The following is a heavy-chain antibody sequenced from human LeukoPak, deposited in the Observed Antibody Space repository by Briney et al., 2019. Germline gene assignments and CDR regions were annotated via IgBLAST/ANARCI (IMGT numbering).Heavy chain of an antibody. J-gene: IGHJ4*02. Sequence: SETLSLTCTVSGGSISSSSYYWGWIRRPPGKGLEWIGSIYYSGSTYYNPSLKSRVTISVDTSKNQFSLKLSSVTAADTAVYYCARQRGVAGFDYWGQGTLVTVSS. CDR3: ARQRGVAGFDY. D-gene: IGHD6-19*01. CDR2: IYYSGST. CDR1: GGSISSSSYY. V-gene: IGHV4-39*01.